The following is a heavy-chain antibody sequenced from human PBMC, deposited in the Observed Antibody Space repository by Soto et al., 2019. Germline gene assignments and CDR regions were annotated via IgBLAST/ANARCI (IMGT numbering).Heavy chain of an antibody. V-gene: IGHV1-18*01. J-gene: IGHJ6*02. CDR3: VMVDNYVTPTPQDV. CDR2: ISPYTGNT. Sequence: QVQLVQSGDEVKKPGASVKVSCKASGYIFVNYGIAWVRQAPGQGLEWMGWISPYTGNTHSATKVQGRLTMTTDTSTSTAYKDLRSLTSDDTAVYYCVMVDNYVTPTPQDVWGQGTTVTVSS. D-gene: IGHD3-16*01. CDR1: GYIFVNYG.